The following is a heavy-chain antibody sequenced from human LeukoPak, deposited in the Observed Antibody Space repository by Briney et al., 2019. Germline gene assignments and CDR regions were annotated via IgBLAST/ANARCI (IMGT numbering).Heavy chain of an antibody. CDR2: IYYSGST. D-gene: IGHD2-15*01. J-gene: IGHJ2*01. CDR1: GGSISSYY. Sequence: PETLSLTCTVSGGSISSYYWSRMRQPPGKGLEWMGYIYYSGSTNYTPSLKSRVTISLDTSKNQFSLKLSSVTAADTAVYYCARGPGVQVVAATGYFDLWGRGTLVTVSS. V-gene: IGHV4-59*01. CDR3: ARGPGVQVVAATGYFDL.